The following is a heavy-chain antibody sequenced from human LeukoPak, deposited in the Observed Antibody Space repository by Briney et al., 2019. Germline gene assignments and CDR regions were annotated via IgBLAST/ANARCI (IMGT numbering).Heavy chain of an antibody. CDR3: AKEKAGYCSSTSCFDGYDY. V-gene: IGHV3-23*01. CDR2: LSGSGGST. Sequence: PGGSLRLSCAASGFTFSSYAMSWVRQAPGKGLEWVSALSGSGGSTYYADSVKGRFTISRDNSKNTLFLQMNSLRAEDTAVYYCAKEKAGYCSSTSCFDGYDYWGQGTLVTVSS. CDR1: GFTFSSYA. D-gene: IGHD2-2*01. J-gene: IGHJ4*02.